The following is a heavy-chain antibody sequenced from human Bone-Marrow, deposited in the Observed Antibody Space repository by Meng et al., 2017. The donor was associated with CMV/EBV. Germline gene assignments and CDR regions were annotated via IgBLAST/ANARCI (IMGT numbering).Heavy chain of an antibody. D-gene: IGHD2-2*01. J-gene: IGHJ5*02. CDR1: GGTFSSYT. CDR2: IIPILGIA. CDR3: ARGYCSSTSCPREFDP. Sequence: GGTFSSYTNSWVRQAPGQGLEWMGRIIPILGIANYAQKFQGRVTITADKSTSTAYMELSSLRSEDTAVYYCARGYCSSTSCPREFDPWGQGTLVTVSS. V-gene: IGHV1-69*02.